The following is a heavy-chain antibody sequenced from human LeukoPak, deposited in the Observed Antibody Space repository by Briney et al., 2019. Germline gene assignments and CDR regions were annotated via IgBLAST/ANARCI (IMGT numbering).Heavy chain of an antibody. J-gene: IGHJ4*02. CDR1: GYTFTSYG. D-gene: IGHD3-3*02. CDR2: ISAHNGNT. V-gene: IGHV1-18*01. CDR3: ARDHFWSGYWGAFDY. Sequence: ASVKVSCKASGYTFTSYGISWVRQAPGQGLEWMGWISAHNGNTNYAQKLQGRVTMTTDTSTSTAYMELRSLRSDYTAVYYCARDHFWSGYWGAFDYWGQGTLVTVSS.